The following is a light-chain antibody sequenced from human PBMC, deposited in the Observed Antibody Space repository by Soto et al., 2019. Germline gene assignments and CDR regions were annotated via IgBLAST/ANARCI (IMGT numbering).Light chain of an antibody. CDR2: NSN. J-gene: IGLJ1*01. Sequence: QSVLSQPPSASGTPGQTVIISCSGSRSDIGSNFVNWYQHLPGTAPKLLIYNSNQRPSGVPDRFSGSKSGTSASLAISGLQSEDDADYYFASWYDSLTGPVFGTGTKRTVL. CDR3: ASWYDSLTGPV. CDR1: RSDIGSNF. V-gene: IGLV1-44*01.